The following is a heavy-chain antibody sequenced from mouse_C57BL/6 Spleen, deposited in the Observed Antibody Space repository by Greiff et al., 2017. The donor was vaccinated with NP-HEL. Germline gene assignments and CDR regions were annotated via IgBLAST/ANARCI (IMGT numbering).Heavy chain of an antibody. Sequence: EVKLVESGGGLVKPGGSLKLSCAASGSTFSSYPMSWVSQTPEQGLEWVATISLGGGNTYYPDSVKGRFTISGDTAQHTPYLHMSSLRSEATALYYCASYYDGYYGWFAYWGQGTRVTVSA. CDR1: GSTFSSYP. D-gene: IGHD2-3*01. CDR3: ASYYDGYYGWFAY. CDR2: ISLGGGNT. V-gene: IGHV5-9*01. J-gene: IGHJ3*01.